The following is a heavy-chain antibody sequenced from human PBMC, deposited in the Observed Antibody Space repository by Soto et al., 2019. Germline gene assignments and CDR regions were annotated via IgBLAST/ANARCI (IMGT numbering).Heavy chain of an antibody. D-gene: IGHD2-2*01. CDR3: ARDPSRAYYYYGMDF. V-gene: IGHV3-33*01. CDR1: GFTFSSYG. Sequence: QVQLVESGGGVVQPGRSLRLSCAASGFTFSSYGMHWVRQAPGKGLEWVAVIWYDGSNKYYADSVKGRFTISRDNSKNTRYRRMNSLRAEDTAVYYCARDPSRAYYYYGMDFWGQGTTVTVSS. J-gene: IGHJ6*02. CDR2: IWYDGSNK.